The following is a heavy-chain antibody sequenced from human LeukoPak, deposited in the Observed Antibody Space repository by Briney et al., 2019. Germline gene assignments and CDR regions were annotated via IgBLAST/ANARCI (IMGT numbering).Heavy chain of an antibody. CDR1: GFTFREYA. CDR2: IRGDESTT. V-gene: IGHV3-43*02. D-gene: IGHD1-1*01. Sequence: GGSLRLSFRASGFTFREYALELAPQTPGEGLGRVGLIRGDESTTFYSDSVRGRFTISRNNSKTSLFLHMKNLSNEDTGLYFCAKALTWNDETLDSWGRGALVTVSA. CDR3: AKALTWNDETLDS. J-gene: IGHJ4*02.